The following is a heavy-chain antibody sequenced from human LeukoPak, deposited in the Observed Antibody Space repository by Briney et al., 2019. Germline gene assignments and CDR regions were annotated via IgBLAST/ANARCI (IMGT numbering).Heavy chain of an antibody. CDR2: IYYSGST. CDR3: ARVGYSSGWYRGSGYFDY. Sequence: SETLSLTCTVSGGSISSYYWSWIRQPPGKGLEWIGYIYYSGSTNYNPSLKSRVTISVDTSKNQFSLKLSSVTAADTAVYYCARVGYSSGWYRGSGYFDYWGQGTLVTVSS. J-gene: IGHJ4*02. D-gene: IGHD6-19*01. CDR1: GGSISSYY. V-gene: IGHV4-59*01.